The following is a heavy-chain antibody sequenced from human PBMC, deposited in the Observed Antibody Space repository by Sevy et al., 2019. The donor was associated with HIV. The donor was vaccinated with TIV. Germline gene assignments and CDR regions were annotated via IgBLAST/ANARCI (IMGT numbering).Heavy chain of an antibody. CDR2: IYTSGSS. J-gene: IGHJ5*02. Sequence: SETLSLTCTVSGGSISSGTYYWNWIRQPAGKGLVWIGRIYTSGSSDYSPSLKSRVTMSIDTSKNQFSLKLSSLTAADTAVYYCARATPGVTSTSGAFDPWGQGTLVTVSS. CDR1: GGSISSGTYY. V-gene: IGHV4-61*02. D-gene: IGHD7-27*01. CDR3: ARATPGVTSTSGAFDP.